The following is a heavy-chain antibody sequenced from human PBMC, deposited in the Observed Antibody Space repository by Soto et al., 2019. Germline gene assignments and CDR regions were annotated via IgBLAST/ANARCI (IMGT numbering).Heavy chain of an antibody. D-gene: IGHD2-2*01. CDR2: IKSKTDGGTT. CDR1: GFTFSNAW. V-gene: IGHV3-15*01. CDR3: TTSDIVVVPALFDY. Sequence: GGSLRLSCAASGFTFSNAWMSWVRQAPGKGLEWVGRIKSKTDGGTTDYAAPVKGRFTISIADSKNTLYLQMNSLKTEDTAVYYCTTSDIVVVPALFDYWGQGTLVTVSS. J-gene: IGHJ4*02.